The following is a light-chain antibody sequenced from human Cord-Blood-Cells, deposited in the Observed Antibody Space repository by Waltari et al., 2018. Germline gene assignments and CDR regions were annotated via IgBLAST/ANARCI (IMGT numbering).Light chain of an antibody. CDR1: QSVSSSY. Sequence: ELVLTQSPGTLSLSPGQIATLSCRASQSVSSSYLSWYQQKPGQAPRLLIYGASSRATGIPDRFSGRWSGTDFTLTISRLEPEDFAVYYCQQYGSSPLTFGGGTKVEIK. CDR3: QQYGSSPLT. CDR2: GAS. V-gene: IGKV3-20*01. J-gene: IGKJ4*01.